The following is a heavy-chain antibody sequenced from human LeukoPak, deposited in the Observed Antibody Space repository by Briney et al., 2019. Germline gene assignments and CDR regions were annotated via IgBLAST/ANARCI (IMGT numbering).Heavy chain of an antibody. CDR1: GFTFSSYW. Sequence: EGSLRLSCAASGFTFSSYWMSWVRQAPGKGLEWVANIKQDGSEKYYVDSVKGRFTISRDNAKNSLYLQMNSLRAEDTAVYYCARERYSSSSGFDPWGQGTLVTVSS. CDR2: IKQDGSEK. D-gene: IGHD6-6*01. CDR3: ARERYSSSSGFDP. V-gene: IGHV3-7*01. J-gene: IGHJ5*02.